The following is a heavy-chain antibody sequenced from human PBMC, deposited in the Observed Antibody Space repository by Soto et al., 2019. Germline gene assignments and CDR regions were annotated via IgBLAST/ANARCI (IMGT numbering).Heavy chain of an antibody. CDR1: GFTFSDYA. J-gene: IGHJ4*02. V-gene: IGHV3-30*18. D-gene: IGHD6-19*01. CDR3: AKGGRQWLVTSDFSS. Sequence: VQLVESGGGVVQPGRSLRLSCAASGFTFSDYAMHWVRQAPGKGLEWVAVVSHDGRNTHYADSVKGRFTISRDSAKNTVSLETTGLRAEDTAVYYCAKGGRQWLVTSDFSSWGQGALVTVPS. CDR2: VSHDGRNT.